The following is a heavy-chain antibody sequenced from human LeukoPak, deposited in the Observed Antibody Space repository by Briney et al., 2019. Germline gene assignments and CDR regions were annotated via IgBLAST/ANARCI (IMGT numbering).Heavy chain of an antibody. D-gene: IGHD1-1*01. CDR3: ASEERPLKY. CDR2: ISSSSTSI. V-gene: IGHV3-21*01. Sequence: ASVKVSCKASGGTFSSYSMNWVRQAPGKGLEWVSSISSSSTSIFYADSVKGRIIISRDNAKNPLYLQMNSLRAEDTAVYYCASEERPLKYWGQGTLVTVSS. CDR1: GGTFSSYS. J-gene: IGHJ4*02.